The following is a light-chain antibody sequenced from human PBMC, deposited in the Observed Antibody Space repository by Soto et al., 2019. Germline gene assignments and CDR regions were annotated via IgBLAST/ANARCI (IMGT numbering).Light chain of an antibody. J-gene: IGLJ2*01. CDR2: TNT. CDR3: AAWDDCLNSVI. V-gene: IGLV1-44*01. Sequence: QSVLTQPPSASGTPGQSVSISCSGSRSNIGTNPVNWYQQLPGTAPKLLFYTNTQRPSGVPDRFSASKSGTSASLAISGLQSEDEADYYCAAWDDCLNSVIFGGGTKVTVL. CDR1: RSNIGTNP.